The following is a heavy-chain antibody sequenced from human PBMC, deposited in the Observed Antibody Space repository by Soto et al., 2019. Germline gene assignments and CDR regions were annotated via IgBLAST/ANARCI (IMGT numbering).Heavy chain of an antibody. CDR3: ARASHPGDIVATSLRSDYYYGMDV. CDR1: GGSISSGGYY. CDR2: IYYSGST. Sequence: QVQLQETGPGLVKPSQTLSLTCTVSGGSISSGGYYWSWIRQHPGKGLEWIGYIYYSGSTYYNPSLKSRVTISVDTSKNQFSLKLSSVTAADTAMYYCARASHPGDIVATSLRSDYYYGMDVWGQGTTVTVSS. V-gene: IGHV4-31*03. D-gene: IGHD5-12*01. J-gene: IGHJ6*02.